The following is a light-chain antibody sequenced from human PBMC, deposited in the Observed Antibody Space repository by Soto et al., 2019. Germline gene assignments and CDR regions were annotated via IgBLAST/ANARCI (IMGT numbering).Light chain of an antibody. Sequence: EIVLTQSPATLSVSPGERSTLSCRASQSVSSDLAWYQQKPGQAPRLLIYDASTRATGIPARFSGSGSGTDFTLIISSLEPEDFAVYCCQQRSYWHPFGQGTRLEIK. CDR1: QSVSSD. J-gene: IGKJ5*01. CDR2: DAS. V-gene: IGKV3-11*01. CDR3: QQRSYWHP.